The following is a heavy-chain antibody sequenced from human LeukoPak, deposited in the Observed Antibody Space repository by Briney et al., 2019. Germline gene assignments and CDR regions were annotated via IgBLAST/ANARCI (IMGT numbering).Heavy chain of an antibody. Sequence: ASVKVSCKASGYTFTGYYMHWVRQAPEQGLEWMGWINPNSGGTNYAQKFQGRVTMTRDTSISTAYMELSRLRSDDTAVYYCARQVPAAVLRYFDWPPKRFDYWGQGTLVTVSS. J-gene: IGHJ4*02. CDR1: GYTFTGYY. CDR3: ARQVPAAVLRYFDWPPKRFDY. CDR2: INPNSGGT. D-gene: IGHD3-9*01. V-gene: IGHV1-2*02.